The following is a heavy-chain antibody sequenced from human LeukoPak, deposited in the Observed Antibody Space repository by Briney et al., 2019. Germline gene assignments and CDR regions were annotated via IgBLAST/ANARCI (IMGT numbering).Heavy chain of an antibody. Sequence: PGGSLRLSCAVSGFTFTNYWMSWARQSPGKGLEWVANIYLDGSRAYYVDSVKGRFTISRDNAKNSLYLQMNSLRAEDTAVYYCARDPRLHSDAFDIWGQGTMVTVSS. J-gene: IGHJ3*02. CDR2: IYLDGSRA. CDR1: GFTFTNYW. D-gene: IGHD5-12*01. CDR3: ARDPRLHSDAFDI. V-gene: IGHV3-7*01.